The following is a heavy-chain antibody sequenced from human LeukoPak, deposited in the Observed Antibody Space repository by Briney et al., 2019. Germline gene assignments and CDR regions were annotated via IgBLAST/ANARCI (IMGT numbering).Heavy chain of an antibody. D-gene: IGHD3-9*01. CDR2: ISHTEGT. CDR1: GVSINDYY. CDR3: ARIRCGHSGSVCYNH. J-gene: IGHJ4*02. Sequence: PSETLSPTCGVFGVSINDYYWSWIRQSPGKGLEWLGEISHTEGTRYNPSLESRVTMSVGTSENQLSLKLIFVTAADTAVYYCARIRCGHSGSVCYNHWGLGTLVTVSS. V-gene: IGHV4-34*01.